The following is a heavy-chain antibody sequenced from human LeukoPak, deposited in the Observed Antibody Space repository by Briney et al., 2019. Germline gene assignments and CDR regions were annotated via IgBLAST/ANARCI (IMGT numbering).Heavy chain of an antibody. J-gene: IGHJ4*02. CDR1: GFTFSSYG. Sequence: PGGSLRLSCAASGFTFSSYGMHWVRQAPGKGLEWVAVISYDGSNKYYADSVKGRFTISRDNSKNTLYLQMNSLRAEDTAVYYCAKDLGTVTTGCFDYWGQGTLVTVSS. CDR3: AKDLGTVTTGCFDY. CDR2: ISYDGSNK. V-gene: IGHV3-30*18. D-gene: IGHD4-17*01.